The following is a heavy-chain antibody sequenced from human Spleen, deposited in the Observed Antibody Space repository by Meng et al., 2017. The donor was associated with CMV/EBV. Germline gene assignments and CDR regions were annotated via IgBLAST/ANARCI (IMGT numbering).Heavy chain of an antibody. Sequence: GGSLRLSCAASGFTFSTHAMSWVRQAPGKGLEWVSSISSSGGTTYYADSVKGRFTISRDNSKNTLYLQMNSLRAEDTALYYCAKYSAVGERLYYFDYWGQGTLVTVSS. D-gene: IGHD2-21*01. CDR2: ISSSGGTT. CDR3: AKYSAVGERLYYFDY. J-gene: IGHJ4*02. CDR1: GFTFSTHA. V-gene: IGHV3-23*01.